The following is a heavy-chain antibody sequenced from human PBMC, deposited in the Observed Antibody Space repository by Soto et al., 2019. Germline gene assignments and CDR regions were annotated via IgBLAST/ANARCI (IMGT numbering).Heavy chain of an antibody. D-gene: IGHD1-26*01. CDR3: AKDTEDSELFDY. V-gene: IGHV3-23*01. Sequence: EVQLLESGGGLVQPGGSLRLSCAASGFPFSSYAMSWVRQAPGKGLEWVSAISGSGGSTYYADSVKGRFTISRDNSKNTLYLQMNSLRAEDTAVYYCAKDTEDSELFDYWGQGTLVTVSS. CDR1: GFPFSSYA. J-gene: IGHJ4*02. CDR2: ISGSGGST.